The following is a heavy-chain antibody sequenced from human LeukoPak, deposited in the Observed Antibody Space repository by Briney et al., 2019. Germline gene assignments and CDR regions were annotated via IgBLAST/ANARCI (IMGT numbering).Heavy chain of an antibody. CDR2: IYHSGST. J-gene: IGHJ4*02. D-gene: IGHD3-16*01. Sequence: SETLSLTCAVSGYFINSGYYWAWIRQPPGKGLEWIGSIYHSGSTYYNPSLKSRVTISVDTPKNQFFLKLSSVTAADSAVYYCARESIYTNTGDDYWGQGTLVTVSS. CDR1: GYFINSGYY. V-gene: IGHV4-38-2*02. CDR3: ARESIYTNTGDDY.